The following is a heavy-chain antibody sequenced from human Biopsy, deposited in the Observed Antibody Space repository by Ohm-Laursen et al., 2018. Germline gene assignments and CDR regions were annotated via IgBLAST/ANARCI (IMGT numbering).Heavy chain of an antibody. CDR2: VYDSGKS. J-gene: IGHJ6*02. CDR1: GFSISSGYY. V-gene: IGHV4-38-2*01. D-gene: IGHD3-22*01. CDR3: VRGVDYYDPYHYYALDV. Sequence: GTLSLTCVVSGFSISSGYYWGWIRQPPGKGLEWIGSVYDSGKSYYNPSLKSRVTISVDVSKNQFSLTVRSVTAADTAVYYCVRGVDYYDPYHYYALDVWGQGTTVTVSS.